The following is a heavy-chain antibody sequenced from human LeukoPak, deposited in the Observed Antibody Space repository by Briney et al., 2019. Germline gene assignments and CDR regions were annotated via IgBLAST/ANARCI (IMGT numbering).Heavy chain of an antibody. CDR3: ATGNSGYDFYYYYYYMDV. CDR1: GGSFSGYY. D-gene: IGHD5-12*01. V-gene: IGHV4-34*01. J-gene: IGHJ6*03. Sequence: SETLSLTCAVYGGSFSGYYWSWIRQPPGKGLEWIGEINHSGSTNYNPSLKSRVTISVDTSKNQFSLKLSSVTAADTAVYYCATGNSGYDFYYYYYYMDVWGKGTTVTVSS. CDR2: INHSGST.